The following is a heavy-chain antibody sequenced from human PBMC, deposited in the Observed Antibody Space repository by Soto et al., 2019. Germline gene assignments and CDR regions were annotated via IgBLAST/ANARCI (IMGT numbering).Heavy chain of an antibody. Sequence: KPSETLSLTCTVSGDSISSYYWGWIRQPPGKGLEWIGYIHYSGSTNYNPSLRSRVSMSIDTSKDQFPLKLKSVTAADTALYFCARQRTSVVTQAYFDVWGPGSLVTVSS. J-gene: IGHJ4*02. V-gene: IGHV4-59*08. D-gene: IGHD2-21*02. CDR3: ARQRTSVVTQAYFDV. CDR2: IHYSGST. CDR1: GDSISSYY.